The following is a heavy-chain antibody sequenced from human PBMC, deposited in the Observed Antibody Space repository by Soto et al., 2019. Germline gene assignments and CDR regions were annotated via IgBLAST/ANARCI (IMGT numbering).Heavy chain of an antibody. D-gene: IGHD4-17*01. V-gene: IGHV3-30*03. J-gene: IGHJ4*02. CDR3: ARRLATTVSALGY. CDR2: ISYDGSDK. Sequence: QVQLGESGGGVVQPGRSLRLSCAASGFAFNTYGMHWVRQAPGRGLEWVAVISYDGSDKYYADSVKGRFTISRDNSQNMLYLQMFSLRVEDTAVYYCARRLATTVSALGYWGQGALVTVSS. CDR1: GFAFNTYG.